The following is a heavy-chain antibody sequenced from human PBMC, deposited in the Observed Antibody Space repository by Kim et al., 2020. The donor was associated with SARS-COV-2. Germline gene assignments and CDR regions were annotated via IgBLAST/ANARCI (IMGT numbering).Heavy chain of an antibody. CDR3: TRGNLAHRLQY. Sequence: SQTLSLTCAVYGGSFSDNYYNWIRQPPGKGLEWIGEIHRSGSPKYNPSLKSRVTISLDTSKNQFSLKLTSVTAADSALYYCTRGNLAHRLQYWGQAALVT. CDR1: GGSFSDNY. D-gene: IGHD3-3*02. J-gene: IGHJ4*02. CDR2: IHRSGSP. V-gene: IGHV4-34*01.